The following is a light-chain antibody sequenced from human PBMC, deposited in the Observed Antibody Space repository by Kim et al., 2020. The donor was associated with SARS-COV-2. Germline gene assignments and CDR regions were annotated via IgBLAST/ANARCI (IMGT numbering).Light chain of an antibody. J-gene: IGLJ2*01. Sequence: SSELTQDPAVSVALGQTVSITCQGDSLRRYYASWYQRRPGQAPLLVIFGKNNRPSGIPDRLSGSSSGNTASLTITGAQAEDEADYYCQSRDSSGKVVFGGGTQLTVL. CDR3: QSRDSSGKVV. CDR2: GKN. CDR1: SLRRYY. V-gene: IGLV3-19*01.